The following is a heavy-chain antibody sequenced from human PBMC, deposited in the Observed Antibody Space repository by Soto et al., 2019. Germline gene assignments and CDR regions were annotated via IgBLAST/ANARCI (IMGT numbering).Heavy chain of an antibody. CDR3: AEDLRAGNFDY. V-gene: IGHV3-23*01. CDR2: ISATGGST. CDR1: GFTFNNYA. D-gene: IGHD3-16*01. Sequence: EVQVLDSGGGLVQPGGSLRLSCAASGFTFNNYAMNWVRQAPGKGLEWVATISATGGSTYYADSVKGRFTISRDNSKNTLYLQMNGRRVEDTAVYYWAEDLRAGNFDYWCQGAQGTVSS. J-gene: IGHJ4*02.